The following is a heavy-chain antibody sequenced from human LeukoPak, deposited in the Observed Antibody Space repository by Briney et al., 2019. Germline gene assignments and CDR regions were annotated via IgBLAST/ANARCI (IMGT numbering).Heavy chain of an antibody. CDR3: ARRAGDYSHPYDY. CDR2: IYSGGHT. CDR1: GFTFSRYS. Sequence: GGSLRLSCAASGFTFSRYSMNGVRQAPGEGLEGVSVIYSGGHTHYADSVKGRFTISRDNSKNTLYLQMNSLRAEDTAVYYCARRAGDYSHPYDYWGQGTLVTVSS. J-gene: IGHJ4*02. V-gene: IGHV3-66*04. D-gene: IGHD3-22*01.